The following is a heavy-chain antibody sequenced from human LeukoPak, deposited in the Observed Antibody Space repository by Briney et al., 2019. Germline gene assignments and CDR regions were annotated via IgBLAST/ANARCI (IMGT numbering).Heavy chain of an antibody. D-gene: IGHD3-22*01. J-gene: IGHJ4*02. CDR3: ARLESSGYYVY. Sequence: GESRKISCKGSGYSFTSYWISWVRQLPGKGLEWMGRIDPRDSYTKYSPSFQGHVSISADKSISTAYLQWSSLKASDTATYYCARLESSGYYVYWGQGTLVTVSS. CDR1: GYSFTSYW. V-gene: IGHV5-10-1*01. CDR2: IDPRDSYT.